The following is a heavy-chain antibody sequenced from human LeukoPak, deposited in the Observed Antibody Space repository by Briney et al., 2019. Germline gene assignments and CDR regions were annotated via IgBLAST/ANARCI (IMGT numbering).Heavy chain of an antibody. CDR2: IIPIFGTA. V-gene: IGHV1-69*13. J-gene: IGHJ4*02. D-gene: IGHD3-22*01. CDR1: GGTFSSYA. CDR3: ASAYYDSSGYYS. Sequence: ASVKVSCKASGGTFSSYAISWVRQAPRQGLEWMGGIIPIFGTANYAQKFQGRVTITADESTSTAYMELSSLRSEDTAVYYCASAYYDSSGYYSWGQGTLVTVSS.